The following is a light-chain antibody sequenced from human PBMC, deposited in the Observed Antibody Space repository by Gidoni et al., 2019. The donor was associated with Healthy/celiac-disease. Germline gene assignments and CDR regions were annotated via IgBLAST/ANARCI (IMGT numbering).Light chain of an antibody. CDR1: QSVSSSY. V-gene: IGKV3-20*01. Sequence: EIVLTQSPGTLSLSPGERATLSCRASQSVSSSYLAWYQQKPGQAPRLLIYGASSRATGIPDRFSGSGSGTDFTLTISRLEPEDFAVYYCQQYGSSPPAYTFGQGTKLDQT. CDR3: QQYGSSPPAYT. CDR2: GAS. J-gene: IGKJ2*01.